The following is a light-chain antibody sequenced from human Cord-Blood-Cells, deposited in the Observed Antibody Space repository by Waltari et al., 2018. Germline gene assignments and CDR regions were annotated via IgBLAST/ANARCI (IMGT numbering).Light chain of an antibody. CDR2: GAS. Sequence: EIVLTQSPGTLSLSPGERATLSCRASQSVSSSYLAWYQQKPGQAPRLLIYGASSRATGIPDRFSGSGSGTDFTLTISRLEPEDFAVYYCQQYGSSPPLGGGTKEEIK. J-gene: IGKJ4*01. CDR1: QSVSSSY. CDR3: QQYGSSPP. V-gene: IGKV3-20*01.